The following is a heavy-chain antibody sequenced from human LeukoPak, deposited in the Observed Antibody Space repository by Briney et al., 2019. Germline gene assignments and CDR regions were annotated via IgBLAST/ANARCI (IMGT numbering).Heavy chain of an antibody. CDR2: ISSSGNTI. J-gene: IGHJ3*02. D-gene: IGHD2-8*01. Sequence: GGSLRLSCAASGFSFSSYEMNWLRHATEKALEWVSYISSSGNTIYCADSVKGRFTMSRDNAKNSLYLQMNSLRVEDTTVYHCAREDTGVAFDIWGQGTTVTV. V-gene: IGHV3-48*03. CDR1: GFSFSSYE. CDR3: AREDTGVAFDI.